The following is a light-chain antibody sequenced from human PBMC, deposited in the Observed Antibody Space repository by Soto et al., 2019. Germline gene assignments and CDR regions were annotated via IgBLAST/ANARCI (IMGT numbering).Light chain of an antibody. CDR2: KAS. Sequence: DIQMTQSPSTLSASVGDRVTITCRASQSISDWLAWYQQKPGKAPKFLIYKASNLESGVPSRFSGSVSGTEFTLTSSSVQPDDFATYYCQYYDSYSWTFGQGTKVEIK. CDR1: QSISDW. J-gene: IGKJ1*01. V-gene: IGKV1-5*03. CDR3: QYYDSYSWT.